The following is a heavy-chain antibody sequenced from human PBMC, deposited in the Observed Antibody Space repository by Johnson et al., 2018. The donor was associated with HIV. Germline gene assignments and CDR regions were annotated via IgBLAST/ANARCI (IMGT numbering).Heavy chain of an antibody. CDR1: GFTFGDYA. V-gene: IGHV3-49*04. Sequence: QLVESGGGLVQPGRSLRLSCTTSGFTFGDYAMSWVRQAPGKGLEWVSFIRSKAYGGTTDYAVSVKDRFTILRDDSKNTLYLQMSSLRTEDAGVYYCTTEGDAFDLWGQGTMVTVSS. J-gene: IGHJ3*01. CDR2: IRSKAYGGTT. CDR3: TTEGDAFDL.